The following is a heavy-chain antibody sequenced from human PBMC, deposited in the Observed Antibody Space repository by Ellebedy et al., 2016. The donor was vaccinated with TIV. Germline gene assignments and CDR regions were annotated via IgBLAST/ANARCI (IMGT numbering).Heavy chain of an antibody. Sequence: ASSVKVSCKASGYTFTSYGISWVRQAPGQGLEWMGWISANNGNTNYAQKLEGRVTMTADTSTTTAYMELRSLRSDDTAVYYCARTGLRGWPDPWGQGTLVSVSS. CDR3: ARTGLRGWPDP. V-gene: IGHV1-18*01. D-gene: IGHD4-17*01. CDR2: ISANNGNT. CDR1: GYTFTSYG. J-gene: IGHJ5*02.